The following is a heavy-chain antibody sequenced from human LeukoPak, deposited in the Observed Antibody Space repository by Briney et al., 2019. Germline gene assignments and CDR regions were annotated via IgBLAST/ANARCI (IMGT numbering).Heavy chain of an antibody. Sequence: SETLSLTCTVSGGDISFYYWSWIRQPPGKGPEWIGFIYYTGSTNYNPSLKSRVTISVDTSRNQFSLKLSSVTAADTAVYYCARGRYCSGGSCYSGTRFDYWGQGTLVTVSS. V-gene: IGHV4-59*08. CDR1: GGDISFYY. CDR3: ARGRYCSGGSCYSGTRFDY. J-gene: IGHJ4*02. D-gene: IGHD2-15*01. CDR2: IYYTGST.